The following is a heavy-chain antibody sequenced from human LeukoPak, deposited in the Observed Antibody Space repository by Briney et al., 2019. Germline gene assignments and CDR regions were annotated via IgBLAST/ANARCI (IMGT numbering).Heavy chain of an antibody. D-gene: IGHD3-10*01. Sequence: PGGSLRLSCAASGFTFSSYAMSWVRQAPGKGLEWVSAISGSGGSTYYADSVKGRFTISRDNSKNTLYLQMNSLRAEDTAVYYCAKRNDYGSGSYLDPNFDYWGQGTLVTVSS. V-gene: IGHV3-23*01. CDR3: AKRNDYGSGSYLDPNFDY. J-gene: IGHJ4*02. CDR1: GFTFSSYA. CDR2: ISGSGGST.